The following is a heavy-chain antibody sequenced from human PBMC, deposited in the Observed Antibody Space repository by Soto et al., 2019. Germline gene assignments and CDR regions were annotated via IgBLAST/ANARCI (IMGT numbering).Heavy chain of an antibody. V-gene: IGHV4-31*03. CDR1: GGSISSGGYY. CDR2: IYYSGST. J-gene: IGHJ5*02. Sequence: PSETLSLTCTVSGGSISSGGYYWSLIRQHPGKGLEWIGYIYYSGSTYYNPSLKSRVTISVDTSKNQFSLKLSSVTAADTAVYYCASGTGYSSSRPDWFDPWGQGTLVTVS. D-gene: IGHD6-13*01. CDR3: ASGTGYSSSRPDWFDP.